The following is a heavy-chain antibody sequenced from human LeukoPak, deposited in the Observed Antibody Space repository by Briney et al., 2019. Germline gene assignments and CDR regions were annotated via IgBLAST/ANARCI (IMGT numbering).Heavy chain of an antibody. D-gene: IGHD1-26*01. V-gene: IGHV3-23*01. CDR3: AGDKTTGGYYEFDY. CDR2: ISGSGGST. CDR1: GFTFSRYG. Sequence: GGSLRLSCVASGFTFSRYGMAWVRQAPGKGLQWVSAISGSGGSTYYADSVKGRFTISRDNSKNTLYLQINGLRAEDTAVYFCAGDKTTGGYYEFDYWGQGALVTVSS. J-gene: IGHJ4*02.